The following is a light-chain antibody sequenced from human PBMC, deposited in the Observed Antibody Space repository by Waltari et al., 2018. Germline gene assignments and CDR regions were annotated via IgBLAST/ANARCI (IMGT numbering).Light chain of an antibody. CDR3: QKYNSAPRT. V-gene: IGKV1-27*01. Sequence: DIQMTQSPSSLAASVGDRVTITCRASQGISNDIAWYQQKPGKGPKLLIYAASTLQSGVPSRFSGSGSETDFTLTISSLQPEDVATYYCQKYNSAPRTFGQGTKVEIK. CDR1: QGISND. J-gene: IGKJ1*01. CDR2: AAS.